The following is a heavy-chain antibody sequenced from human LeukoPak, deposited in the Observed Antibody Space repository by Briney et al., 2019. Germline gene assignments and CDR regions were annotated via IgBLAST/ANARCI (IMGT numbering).Heavy chain of an antibody. V-gene: IGHV3-48*03. J-gene: IGHJ3*02. CDR3: ANNMYSGSYDAFDI. CDR1: GFTFSSYE. D-gene: IGHD1-26*01. Sequence: PGGSLRLSCAASGFTFSSYEMNWVRQAPGKGLEWVSSISRSATTIYYADSVKGRFTISRDNAKNSLYLQMNSLRAEDTAVYYCANNMYSGSYDAFDIWGQGTMVTVSS. CDR2: ISRSATTI.